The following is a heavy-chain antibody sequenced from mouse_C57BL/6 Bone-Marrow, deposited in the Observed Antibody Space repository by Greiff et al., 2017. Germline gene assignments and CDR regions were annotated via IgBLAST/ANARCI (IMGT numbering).Heavy chain of an antibody. V-gene: IGHV1-55*01. J-gene: IGHJ4*01. CDR2: IYPGSGST. Sequence: VKLQQPGAELVKPGASVKMSCKASGYTFTSYWITWVKQRPGQGLEWIGDIYPGSGSTNYNEKFKSKATLTVDTSSSTAYMQLSSLTSEDSAVYYCVSYYYGSSLYAMDYWGQGASVTVSS. CDR1: GYTFTSYW. CDR3: VSYYYGSSLYAMDY. D-gene: IGHD1-1*01.